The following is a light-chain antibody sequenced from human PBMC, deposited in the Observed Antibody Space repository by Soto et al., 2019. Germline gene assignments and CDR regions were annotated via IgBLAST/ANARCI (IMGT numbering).Light chain of an antibody. Sequence: EIVLTQSPGTLTLSPGERATLSCRASQSVSSSYLAWYQQKPGQNPRLLFYGASSRATGISDRFSGSGSGTDFTLTISRLEPEDFAVYYCQQYGSSPPTFGPGTKLEIK. CDR1: QSVSSSY. V-gene: IGKV3-20*01. CDR2: GAS. J-gene: IGKJ3*01. CDR3: QQYGSSPPT.